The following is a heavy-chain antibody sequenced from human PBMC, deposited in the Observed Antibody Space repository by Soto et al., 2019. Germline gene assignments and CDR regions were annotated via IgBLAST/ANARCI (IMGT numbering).Heavy chain of an antibody. Sequence: PSETLSLTCAVYVGSFSDYYWSWIRQPPGKGLEWIGEINHSGITNYIPSLKSRVTISVDTSKNQFSLKLTSVTAADTAVYYCARGTWVRSAFDIWGQGIMVTVS. CDR2: INHSGIT. V-gene: IGHV4-34*01. D-gene: IGHD3-10*01. J-gene: IGHJ3*02. CDR1: VGSFSDYY. CDR3: ARGTWVRSAFDI.